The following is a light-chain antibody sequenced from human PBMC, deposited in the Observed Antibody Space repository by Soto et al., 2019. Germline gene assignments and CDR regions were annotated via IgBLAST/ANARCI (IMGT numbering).Light chain of an antibody. Sequence: EIVLTQSPGTLSLSPGERATLSCRASQSVSSSYFAWYQQKPGQAPRLLIYGASSRATGIPDRFSGSGSGTDFTLTISRLEPEDFAVYYCQQYGSSPPQLTFGGGTKVEIK. CDR2: GAS. CDR3: QQYGSSPPQLT. J-gene: IGKJ4*01. CDR1: QSVSSSY. V-gene: IGKV3-20*01.